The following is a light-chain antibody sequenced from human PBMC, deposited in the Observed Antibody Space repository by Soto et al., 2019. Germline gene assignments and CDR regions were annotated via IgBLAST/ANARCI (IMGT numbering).Light chain of an antibody. J-gene: IGLJ3*02. CDR3: QSYDSSLRGRV. Sequence: QSVLTQPPSVSGAPGQRVTISCTGSSSNIGAGYDVHWYQQLPGTAPKLLIYGNSNRPSGVPDRFSGSKFGTSASLAITGLQAEDEADYYCQSYDSSLRGRVFGGGTTLTVL. V-gene: IGLV1-40*01. CDR1: SSNIGAGYD. CDR2: GNS.